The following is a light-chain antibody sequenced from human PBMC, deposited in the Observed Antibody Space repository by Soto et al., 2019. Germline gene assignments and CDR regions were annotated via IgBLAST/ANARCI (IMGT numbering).Light chain of an antibody. Sequence: DIQMTQSPSSLSASVGDIVTITFQSSQNINNYLNWYQQKPGRAPKLLIYDASNLEAGVPSRLRGSGSGTDFTFTISRLQPEDIATYYCQQYENLPTFGQGTRLEIK. CDR3: QQYENLPT. CDR1: QNINNY. CDR2: DAS. J-gene: IGKJ5*01. V-gene: IGKV1-33*01.